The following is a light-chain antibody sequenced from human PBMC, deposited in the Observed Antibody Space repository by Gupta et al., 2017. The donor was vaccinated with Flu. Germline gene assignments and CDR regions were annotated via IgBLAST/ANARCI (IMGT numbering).Light chain of an antibody. Sequence: AIRMTQSPSSFSASTGDRVTITCRASQGISSYLAWYQQKPGKAPKLLIYAASTLQSGVPSRFSGSGSGTDFTLTINCLQSEDFATYYCQQYDSYPPTFGQGTKVEIK. CDR1: QGISSY. CDR2: AAS. V-gene: IGKV1-8*01. CDR3: QQYDSYPPT. J-gene: IGKJ1*01.